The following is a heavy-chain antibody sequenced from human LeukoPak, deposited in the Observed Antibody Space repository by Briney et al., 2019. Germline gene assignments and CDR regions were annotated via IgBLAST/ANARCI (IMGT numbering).Heavy chain of an antibody. Sequence: ASVKVSCTASGYTFTSYDINWVRQATGQGLEWVGWMNPNSGNTGYAQKFQGRVTMTRNTSISTAYMELSSLRSEDTAVYYCARASQTFITIFGVVIINGADYYGMDVWGQGTTVTVSS. CDR2: MNPNSGNT. CDR1: GYTFTSYD. J-gene: IGHJ6*02. CDR3: ARASQTFITIFGVVIINGADYYGMDV. D-gene: IGHD3-3*01. V-gene: IGHV1-8*01.